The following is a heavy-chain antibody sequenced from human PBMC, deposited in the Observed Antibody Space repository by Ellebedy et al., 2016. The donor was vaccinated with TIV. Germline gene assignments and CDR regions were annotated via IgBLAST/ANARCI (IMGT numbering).Heavy chain of an antibody. D-gene: IGHD3-10*01. CDR3: TKDSGWEHEY. V-gene: IGHV3-23*01. Sequence: GESLKISCAASGFTFSSYWMHWVRQAPGKGLEWVSGIDGSENTDYGDSVKGRFTISRDISKNTLYLQMNSLRAEDTALYYCTKDSGWEHEYWGQGTLVTISS. CDR1: GFTFSSYW. J-gene: IGHJ4*02. CDR2: IDGSENT.